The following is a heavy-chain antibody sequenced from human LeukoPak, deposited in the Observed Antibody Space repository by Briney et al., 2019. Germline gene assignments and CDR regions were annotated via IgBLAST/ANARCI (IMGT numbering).Heavy chain of an antibody. CDR3: ARDLKGQYQDAFDI. CDR2: IYSGGST. D-gene: IGHD2-2*01. V-gene: IGHV3-53*05. CDR1: GFTVSSNY. J-gene: IGHJ3*02. Sequence: QPGGSLRLSCAASGFTVSSNYMSWVRQAPGKGLEWVSVIYSGGSTYYADSVKGRFTISGDNSKNTLYLQMNSLRAEDTAVYYCARDLKGQYQDAFDIWGQGTMVTVSS.